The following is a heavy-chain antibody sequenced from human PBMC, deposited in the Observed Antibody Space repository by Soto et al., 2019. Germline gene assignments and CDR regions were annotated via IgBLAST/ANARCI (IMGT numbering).Heavy chain of an antibody. CDR1: GFTFSSYG. Sequence: QVQLVESGGGVVQPGRSLRLSCAASGFTFSSYGMHWVRQAPGKGLEWVAVIWYDGSNKYYADSVKGRFTISRDNSKNPRYLQMNSLRAEDTAVYYFARESGYYGSGTHLDYWGQGTLVTVSS. CDR3: ARESGYYGSGTHLDY. J-gene: IGHJ4*02. D-gene: IGHD3-10*01. V-gene: IGHV3-33*01. CDR2: IWYDGSNK.